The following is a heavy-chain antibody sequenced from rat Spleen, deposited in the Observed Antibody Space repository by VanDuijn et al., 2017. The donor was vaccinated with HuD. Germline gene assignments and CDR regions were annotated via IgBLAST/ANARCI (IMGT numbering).Heavy chain of an antibody. V-gene: IGHV5-20*01. CDR1: GFTFSHYD. CDR2: ISYDGSST. Sequence: EVQLVESGGGLVQPGRSMKLSCAASGFTFSHYDMAWVRQAQKKGLEWVAFISYDGSSTYYRDSVKGRFTISRDNAKSTLYLQMDSLRSEDTATYYTTTDRPVALREAWGQGAAVTVSS. CDR3: TTDRPVALREA. J-gene: IGHJ4*01.